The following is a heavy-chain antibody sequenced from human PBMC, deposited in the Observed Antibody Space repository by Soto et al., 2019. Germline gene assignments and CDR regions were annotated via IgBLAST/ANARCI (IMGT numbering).Heavy chain of an antibody. CDR2: IIPIFGTA. J-gene: IGHJ6*02. CDR1: GGTFSSYA. D-gene: IGHD2-15*01. V-gene: IGHV1-69*13. CDR3: AREEEDCSGGSCYSGLAYYYYYGMDV. Sequence: SVKVSCKASGGTFSSYAISWVRQAPGQGLEWMGGIIPIFGTANYAQKFQGRVTITADESTSTAYMELSSLRSEDTAVYYCAREEEDCSGGSCYSGLAYYYYYGMDVWGQGTTVNVSS.